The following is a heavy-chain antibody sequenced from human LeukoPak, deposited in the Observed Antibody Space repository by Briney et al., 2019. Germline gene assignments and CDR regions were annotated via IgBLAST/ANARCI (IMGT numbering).Heavy chain of an antibody. D-gene: IGHD4-17*01. J-gene: IGHJ5*02. CDR1: GYTFTGYY. Sequence: GASVKVSCKASGYTFTGYYMHWVRQAPGQGLEWMGWINPNSGGTNYAQKFQGRVTMTRDTSISTAYMELSRLRSDDTAVYYCARDYGDYVGWFDPWGQGTLVTVSS. V-gene: IGHV1-2*02. CDR3: ARDYGDYVGWFDP. CDR2: INPNSGGT.